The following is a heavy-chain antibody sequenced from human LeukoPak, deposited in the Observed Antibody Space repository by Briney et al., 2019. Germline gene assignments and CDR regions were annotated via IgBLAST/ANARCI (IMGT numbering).Heavy chain of an antibody. CDR3: ASFMVQQRGFDY. J-gene: IGHJ4*02. V-gene: IGHV4-34*01. Sequence: SETLSLTCAVYGGSFSGYYWSWIRQPPGKGLEWIGEINHSGSTNYNPSLKCRVTISVDTSKNQFSLKLSSVTAADTAVYYCASFMVQQRGFDYWGQGTLVTVSS. CDR2: INHSGST. CDR1: GGSFSGYY. D-gene: IGHD3-10*01.